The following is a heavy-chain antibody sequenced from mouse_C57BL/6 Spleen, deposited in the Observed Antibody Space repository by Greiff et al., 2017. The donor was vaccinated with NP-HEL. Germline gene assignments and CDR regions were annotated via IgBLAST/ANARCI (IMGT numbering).Heavy chain of an antibody. Sequence: VQLQQPGAELVMPGASVKLSCKASGYTFTSYWMHWVKQRPGQGLEWIGEIDPSDSYTNYNQKFKGKSTLTVDKSSSTAYMQLSSLTSEDSAVYYCAREWDYYGSSRFDYWGQGTTLTVSS. CDR3: AREWDYYGSSRFDY. J-gene: IGHJ2*01. CDR2: IDPSDSYT. V-gene: IGHV1-69*01. CDR1: GYTFTSYW. D-gene: IGHD1-1*01.